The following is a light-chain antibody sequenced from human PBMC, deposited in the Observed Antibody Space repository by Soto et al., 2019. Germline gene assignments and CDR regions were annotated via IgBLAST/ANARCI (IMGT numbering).Light chain of an antibody. V-gene: IGKV1-9*01. CDR1: QSISSY. CDR2: GAS. CDR3: QGHSTYPRT. Sequence: DIQMTQSPSSLSASVGDRVTITCRASQSISSYLNWYQQKPGKAPKNLIYGASTLQSGVPSRFSGSGSGTEFTLTISSLQPEDFATYYCQGHSTYPRTFGPGTKVEIK. J-gene: IGKJ1*01.